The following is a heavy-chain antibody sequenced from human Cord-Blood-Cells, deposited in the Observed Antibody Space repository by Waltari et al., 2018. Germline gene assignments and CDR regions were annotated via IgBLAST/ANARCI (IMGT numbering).Heavy chain of an antibody. CDR1: GGSISSYY. Sequence: QVQLQESGPGLVKPSETLSLTCTVAGGSISSYYWIWIRQPPGKGLEWIGYIYYSGSTNYNPSLKSRVTISVDTSKNQFSLKLSSVTAADTAVYYCAREGSSIAARPFDYWGQGTLVTVSS. V-gene: IGHV4-59*01. CDR3: AREGSSIAARPFDY. D-gene: IGHD6-6*01. CDR2: IYYSGST. J-gene: IGHJ4*02.